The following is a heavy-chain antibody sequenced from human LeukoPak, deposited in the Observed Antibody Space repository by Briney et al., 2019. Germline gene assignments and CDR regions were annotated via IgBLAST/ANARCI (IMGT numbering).Heavy chain of an antibody. CDR3: TKNEDYYASGSDDY. D-gene: IGHD3-10*01. V-gene: IGHV3-23*01. Sequence: GGSLRLSCAASGFTFNNYAMSWVRQAPGKGLEWVSALSGNGGSIYYADSVRGRFTISRDNSKNTLYLQINSLRAEDTAVYYCTKNEDYYASGSDDYSGQGTLVTVSS. J-gene: IGHJ4*02. CDR2: LSGNGGSI. CDR1: GFTFNNYA.